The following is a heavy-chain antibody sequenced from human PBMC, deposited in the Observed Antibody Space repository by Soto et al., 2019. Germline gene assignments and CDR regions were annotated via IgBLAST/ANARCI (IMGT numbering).Heavy chain of an antibody. J-gene: IGHJ6*02. CDR3: SRDGDYYGLDV. CDR1: GLNVSSNY. Sequence: GSLRLSCAASGLNVSSNYLTWVRRAPGKGLEWVGFIGRPAYGETAEYAASVKGRFIISRDDSKHVAYLQMNSLQTEDTAIYYCSRDGDYYGLDVWGQGTTVTVSS. D-gene: IGHD3-3*01. V-gene: IGHV3-49*04. CDR2: IGRPAYGETA.